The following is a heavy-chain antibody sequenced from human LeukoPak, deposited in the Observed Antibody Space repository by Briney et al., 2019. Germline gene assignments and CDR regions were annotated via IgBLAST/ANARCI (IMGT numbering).Heavy chain of an antibody. Sequence: KPGGSLRLSCAASGFTFTSYAMSWVRQAPGKGLEWVSAISGSGGSTYYADSVKGRFTISRDNSKNTLYLQMNSLRAEDTAVYYCAKGLPPGYSLGYWGQGTLVTVSS. CDR1: GFTFTSYA. D-gene: IGHD5-18*01. CDR2: ISGSGGST. CDR3: AKGLPPGYSLGY. V-gene: IGHV3-23*01. J-gene: IGHJ4*02.